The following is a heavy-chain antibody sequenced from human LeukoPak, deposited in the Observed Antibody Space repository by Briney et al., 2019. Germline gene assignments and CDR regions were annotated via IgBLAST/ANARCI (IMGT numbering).Heavy chain of an antibody. Sequence: PSETLSLTCTVSGVSINSHYLNWIRQPPGKGLEWIGYIYGSGRTNYNPSLKSRVTMSVDTSKSQFSLNLNSLTAADTAVYYCARAGYRFDYWGQGTLVTVSS. V-gene: IGHV4-59*11. CDR1: GVSINSHY. CDR3: ARAGYRFDY. CDR2: IYGSGRT. J-gene: IGHJ4*02. D-gene: IGHD3-16*02.